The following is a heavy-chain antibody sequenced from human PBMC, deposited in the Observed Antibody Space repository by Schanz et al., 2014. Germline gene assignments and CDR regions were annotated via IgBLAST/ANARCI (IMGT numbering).Heavy chain of an antibody. CDR1: GFTFSSYA. V-gene: IGHV3-23*01. CDR3: AKDRGYYRVSGSYRELEY. J-gene: IGHJ4*02. CDR2: ISEGGGGT. D-gene: IGHD3-10*01. Sequence: EVQLLESGGGLVQPGGSLRLSCAASGFTFSSYAMTWVRQAPGMGLEWVSAISEGGGGTHYADSVRGRFTISSDNSKNTLFLQMNSLRVEDTAVYYCAKDRGYYRVSGSYRELEYWGQGTLVNVSS.